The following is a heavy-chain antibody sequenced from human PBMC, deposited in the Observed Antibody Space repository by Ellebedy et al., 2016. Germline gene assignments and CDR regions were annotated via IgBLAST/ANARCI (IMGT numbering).Heavy chain of an antibody. D-gene: IGHD2-2*01. Sequence: SLKISCVVSGFTFDDYAMHWVRQAPGKGLEWVAGIFWDSTTIVYAESVRGRFTISRDNAKNSLYLQMNSLTAEDTAVFYCARDRYCSRTTSCFYFDYWGQGALVTVSS. CDR3: ARDRYCSRTTSCFYFDY. V-gene: IGHV3-9*01. CDR2: IFWDSTTI. J-gene: IGHJ4*02. CDR1: GFTFDDYA.